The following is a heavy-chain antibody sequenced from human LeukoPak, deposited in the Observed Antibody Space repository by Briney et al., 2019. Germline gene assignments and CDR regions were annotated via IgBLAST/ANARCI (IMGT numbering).Heavy chain of an antibody. D-gene: IGHD2-15*01. CDR2: INWNGGST. CDR1: GFTFDDYG. V-gene: IGHV3-20*04. CDR3: ATHCSSSSCP. J-gene: IGHJ5*02. Sequence: GGSLRLSCVASGFTFDDYGMSWVRQAPGKGLEWVSGINWNGGSTGYADSVKGRFTISRDNAKNSLYLQMNSLRAEDTAVYYCATHCSSSSCPWGQGTLVTVAS.